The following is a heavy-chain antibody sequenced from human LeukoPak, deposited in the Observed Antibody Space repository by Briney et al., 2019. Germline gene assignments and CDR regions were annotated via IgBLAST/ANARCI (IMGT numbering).Heavy chain of an antibody. CDR1: GGSISSGSYY. J-gene: IGHJ6*03. V-gene: IGHV4-61*02. CDR3: ARRAFHWGVRTKTTASMDV. Sequence: SQTLSLTCTVSGGSISSGSYYWSWIRQPAGKGLEWIGRIYTSGSTNYNPSLKSRVTISVDTSKNQFSLKLSSVTAADTAVYYCARRAFHWGVRTKTTASMDVWGKGTTVTISS. D-gene: IGHD3-10*01. CDR2: IYTSGST.